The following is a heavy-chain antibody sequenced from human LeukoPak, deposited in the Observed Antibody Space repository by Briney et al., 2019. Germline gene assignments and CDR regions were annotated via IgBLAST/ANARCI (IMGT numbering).Heavy chain of an antibody. D-gene: IGHD3-16*01. J-gene: IGHJ4*02. CDR2: ISGSGSST. CDR3: AKEGTFPLGFWDNFDY. V-gene: IGHV3-23*01. CDR1: LFTLSSYA. Sequence: GGSLRLSCAASLFTLSSYAMSWVRHAPGKGLEGVSAISGSGSSTYYADSVKGRFTISRDNSKNTLYLQMNSLRAEDTAVYYCAKEGTFPLGFWDNFDYWGQGTLVTVSS.